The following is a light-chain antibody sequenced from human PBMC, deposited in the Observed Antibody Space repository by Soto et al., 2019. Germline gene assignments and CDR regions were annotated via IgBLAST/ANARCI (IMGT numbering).Light chain of an antibody. CDR3: QQYGSSPPT. CDR1: QSVSSSY. CDR2: GAS. V-gene: IGKV3-20*01. J-gene: IGKJ3*01. Sequence: EIALTQSPGTLSLSPGERATLSCRASQSVSSSYLAWYQQKPGQAPRLLIYGASSRATGISDRFSGSGSGTDFTLTISRLEPEDFAVYYCQQYGSSPPTFGPGTKVDIK.